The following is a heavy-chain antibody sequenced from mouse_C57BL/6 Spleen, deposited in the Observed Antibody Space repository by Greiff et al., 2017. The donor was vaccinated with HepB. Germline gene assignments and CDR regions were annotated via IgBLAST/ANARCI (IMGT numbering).Heavy chain of an antibody. V-gene: IGHV5-4*01. Sequence: EVQLVESGGGLVKPGGSLKLSCAASGFTFSSYAMSWVRQTPEKRLEWVATISDGGSYTYYPDNVTGRFTISRDNAKNNLYLQMSHLKSEDTAMYYCARAAYDYPFDYWGQGTTLTVSA. CDR3: ARAAYDYPFDY. CDR1: GFTFSSYA. CDR2: ISDGGSYT. J-gene: IGHJ2*01. D-gene: IGHD2-4*01.